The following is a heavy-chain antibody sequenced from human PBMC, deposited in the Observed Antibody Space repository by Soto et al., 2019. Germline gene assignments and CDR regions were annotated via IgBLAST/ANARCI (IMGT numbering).Heavy chain of an antibody. Sequence: ASVKVSCKASGYTFTGYYMHWVRQAPGQGLEWMGWINPNSGGTNYAQKFQGWVTMTRDTSISTAYMKLSRLRSDDTAVYYCARSGDYCGGDCLYYFDYWGQGTLVTVSS. CDR2: INPNSGGT. CDR3: ARSGDYCGGDCLYYFDY. D-gene: IGHD2-21*02. CDR1: GYTFTGYY. J-gene: IGHJ4*02. V-gene: IGHV1-2*04.